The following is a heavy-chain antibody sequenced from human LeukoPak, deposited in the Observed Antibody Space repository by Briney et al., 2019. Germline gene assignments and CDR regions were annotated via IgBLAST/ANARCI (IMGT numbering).Heavy chain of an antibody. D-gene: IGHD3-9*01. J-gene: IGHJ4*02. Sequence: GGSLRLSCAASGFTLSGFAMSWVRQAPGTGLEWVSAISGGGGSINYAASVKGRFTISRDNSKNTLSLQMNSLRAEDTALYYCAGSYSDDWYCFAYWGQGTLVTVSS. CDR2: ISGGGGSI. CDR3: AGSYSDDWYCFAY. CDR1: GFTLSGFA. V-gene: IGHV3-23*01.